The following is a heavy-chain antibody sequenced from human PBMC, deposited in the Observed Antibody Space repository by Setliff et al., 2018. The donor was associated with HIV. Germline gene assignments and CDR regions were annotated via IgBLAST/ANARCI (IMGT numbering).Heavy chain of an antibody. V-gene: IGHV4-59*01. D-gene: IGHD6-19*01. Sequence: SETLSLTCTVSGGSISSYYWSWIRQPPGKGLEWIGYIYYSGSTYYNPSLKSRVTISVDTSKNQFSLQLSSVTAADTAVYYCASTASGWFVAFDIWGQGTMVTVSS. CDR1: GGSISSYY. CDR2: IYYSGST. CDR3: ASTASGWFVAFDI. J-gene: IGHJ3*02.